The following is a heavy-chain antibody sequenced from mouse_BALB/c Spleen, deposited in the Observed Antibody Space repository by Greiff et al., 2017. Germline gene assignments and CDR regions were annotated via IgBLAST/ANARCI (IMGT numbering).Heavy chain of an antibody. CDR3: ARVPYYYGSSPYYFDY. V-gene: IGHV5-6-5*01. D-gene: IGHD1-1*01. CDR2: ISSGGST. CDR1: GFTFSSYA. Sequence: VMLVESGGGLVKPGGSLKLSCAASGFTFSSYAMSWVRQTPEKRLEWVASISSGGSTYYPDSVKGRFTISRDNARNILYLQMSSLRSEDTAMYYCARVPYYYGSSPYYFDYWGQGTTLTVSS. J-gene: IGHJ2*01.